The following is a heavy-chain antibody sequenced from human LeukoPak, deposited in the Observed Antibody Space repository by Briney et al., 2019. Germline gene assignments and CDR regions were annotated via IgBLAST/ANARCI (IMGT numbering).Heavy chain of an antibody. CDR1: GYTLTGHY. D-gene: IGHD4-23*01. CDR3: ARDYFGNSLLDY. J-gene: IGHJ4*02. Sequence: ASVKVSCKASGYTLTGHYVHWVRQAPGQGLEWMGWIHPKSGDTNYALKFHGRVTMTRDTSISTVYMDLSRLSSDDTAVYYCARDYFGNSLLDYWGQGTLVTVSS. CDR2: IHPKSGDT. V-gene: IGHV1-2*02.